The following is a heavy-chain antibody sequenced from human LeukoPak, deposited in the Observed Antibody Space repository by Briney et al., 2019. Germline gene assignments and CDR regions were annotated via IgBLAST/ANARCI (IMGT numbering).Heavy chain of an antibody. Sequence: SETLSLTCVVSGASVSSSHWNWIRQLPGKGLEWIGCLSYTGKTDYDPSLTSRVTISLDTSKNQVSLKLKSVTAADTAVYYCSEGYFEPFDHWGQGTLVTVSS. D-gene: IGHD2/OR15-2a*01. J-gene: IGHJ4*02. CDR1: GASVSSSH. CDR2: LSYTGKT. V-gene: IGHV4-59*02. CDR3: SEGYFEPFDH.